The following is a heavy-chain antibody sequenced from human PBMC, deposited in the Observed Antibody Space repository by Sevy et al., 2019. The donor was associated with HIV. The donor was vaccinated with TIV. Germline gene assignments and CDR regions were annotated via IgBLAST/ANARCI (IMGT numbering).Heavy chain of an antibody. Sequence: SETLSLTCSVSGDSISSYYWSWIRQPAGKGLEWIGHIYDSASATYEPSLKSRVTMSLDTSKNQFSLKLNSVTAADTAVYYCARDRVTIFGVSIDYYFDYWGQGTLVTVSS. CDR3: ARDRVTIFGVSIDYYFDY. CDR2: IYDSASA. J-gene: IGHJ4*02. V-gene: IGHV4-4*07. CDR1: GDSISSYY. D-gene: IGHD3-3*01.